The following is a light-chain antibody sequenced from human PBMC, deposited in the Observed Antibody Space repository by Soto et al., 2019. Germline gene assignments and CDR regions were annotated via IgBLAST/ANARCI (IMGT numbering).Light chain of an antibody. Sequence: EIVMTQSPATLSVSPGERVTLSCRASQSVSINLAWYQKKPGQPPRLLIHGASTRATGVPARFSGSGSGTEFTLTISSLQSEDFVVYYCQQYSNWPLTFGQGTKVEIK. CDR2: GAS. CDR3: QQYSNWPLT. CDR1: QSVSIN. J-gene: IGKJ1*01. V-gene: IGKV3-15*01.